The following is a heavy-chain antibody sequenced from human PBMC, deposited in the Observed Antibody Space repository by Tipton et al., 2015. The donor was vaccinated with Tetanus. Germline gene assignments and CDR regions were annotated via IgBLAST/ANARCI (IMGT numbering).Heavy chain of an antibody. D-gene: IGHD7-27*01. CDR2: ISANSGNT. Sequence: VQSGVEVKEPGASVKVSCKASGYTFTTNGISWVRQAPGQGLEWMGWISANSGNTKYAQKFQGRVTMTTETPTSTVYMELRSLRSDDTAVYLCARDRDWGLDYWGQGTLVTVSS. CDR3: ARDRDWGLDY. V-gene: IGHV1-18*01. CDR1: GYTFTTNG. J-gene: IGHJ4*02.